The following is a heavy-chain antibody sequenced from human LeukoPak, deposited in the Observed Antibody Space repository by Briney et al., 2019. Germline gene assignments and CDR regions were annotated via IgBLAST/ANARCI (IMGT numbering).Heavy chain of an antibody. V-gene: IGHV1-2*02. D-gene: IGHD6-13*01. CDR3: ARDLDGSSGCDY. Sequence: ASVKVSCKASGYTFTGYFMHWVRQAPGQGLERMGWINPNSGGTNYAQKFQGRVIMTRDTSISTAYIELSRLRSDDTAVYYCARDLDGSSGCDYWGQGTLVTVSS. CDR1: GYTFTGYF. J-gene: IGHJ4*02. CDR2: INPNSGGT.